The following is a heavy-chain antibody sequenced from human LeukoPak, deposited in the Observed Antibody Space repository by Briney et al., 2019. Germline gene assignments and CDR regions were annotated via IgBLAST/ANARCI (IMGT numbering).Heavy chain of an antibody. CDR3: ARDDSDSESYWRD. V-gene: IGHV3-33*01. Sequence: GRSLRLSCTASGFTLRSHGMHWLRQAPGKGLEGVAVIWYDGSNKAYADSVKGRFTISRDNSKNTLYLQMISLRAEDTAVYFCARDDSDSESYWRDWGQGTLVTVSS. CDR1: GFTLRSHG. CDR2: IWYDGSNK. D-gene: IGHD1-26*01. J-gene: IGHJ4*02.